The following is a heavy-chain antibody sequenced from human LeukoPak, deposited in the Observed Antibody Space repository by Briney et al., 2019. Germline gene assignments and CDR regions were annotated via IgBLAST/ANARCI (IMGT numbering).Heavy chain of an antibody. CDR1: GFTFSSYA. CDR3: AKTVTANYFYYMDV. D-gene: IGHD2-21*02. CDR2: ISDSGGST. V-gene: IGHV3-23*01. J-gene: IGHJ6*03. Sequence: GGALRLSCPASGFTFSSYAMSWVRQAPGKGLEGVSTISDSGGSTYYADSVKGRFTISRDNSKNTLYLQMKSLRAEDTAVYYCAKTVTANYFYYMDVWGKGTTVTISS.